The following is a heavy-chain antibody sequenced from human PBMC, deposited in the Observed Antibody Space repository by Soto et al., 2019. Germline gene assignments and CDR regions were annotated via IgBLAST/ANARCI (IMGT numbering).Heavy chain of an antibody. Sequence: PGASLRLSCAASGFTFSSYGMHWVRQAPGKGLEWVAVIWYDGSNKYYADSVKGRFTISRDNSKNTLYLQMNSLRAEDTAVYYCARDRGRFLSGWKTQIYGMDVWGQGTTVTVSS. CDR3: ARDRGRFLSGWKTQIYGMDV. D-gene: IGHD3-3*01. CDR2: IWYDGSNK. V-gene: IGHV3-33*01. CDR1: GFTFSSYG. J-gene: IGHJ6*02.